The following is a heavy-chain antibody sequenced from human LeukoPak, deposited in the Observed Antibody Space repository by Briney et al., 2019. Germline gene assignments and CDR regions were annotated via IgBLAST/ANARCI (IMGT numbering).Heavy chain of an antibody. D-gene: IGHD3-10*01. CDR1: GYSFTSYW. CDR3: ARALYYYGSGSEFDY. V-gene: IGHV5-51*01. CDR2: IYPGDSDT. Sequence: GESLKISGKGSGYSFTSYWIGWVRQMPGKGLEWMGIIYPGDSDTRYSPSFQGQVTISADKSISTAYLQWSSLKASDTAMYYCARALYYYGSGSEFDYWGQGTLVTVSS. J-gene: IGHJ4*02.